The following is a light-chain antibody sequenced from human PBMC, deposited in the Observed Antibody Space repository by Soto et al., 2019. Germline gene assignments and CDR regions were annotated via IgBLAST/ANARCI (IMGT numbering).Light chain of an antibody. CDR3: QQYNSYWT. V-gene: IGKV1-5*03. CDR1: QSISSW. CDR2: KAS. J-gene: IGKJ1*01. Sequence: DIQMTQSPSTLSSSVGDIFTISCRASQSISSWLAWYQQKPGKAPKLLIYKASSLESGVPSRFSGSGSGTEFTLTISSLQPDDFATYYCQQYNSYWTFGQGTKV.